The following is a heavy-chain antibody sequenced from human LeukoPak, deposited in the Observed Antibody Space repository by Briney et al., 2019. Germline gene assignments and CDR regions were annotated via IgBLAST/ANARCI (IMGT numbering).Heavy chain of an antibody. V-gene: IGHV3-7*03. Sequence: PGGSLRLSCAASGFTFTTYWMSWVRQAPGKGLEWVAHIKQDGTEKYYVDSVKGRFTISRDNAKNSLYLQMNSLRAEDTALYYCARLGTRYCSTSSCHSQFDYWGQGTLVTVSS. D-gene: IGHD2-2*01. CDR3: ARLGTRYCSTSSCHSQFDY. CDR1: GFTFTTYW. CDR2: IKQDGTEK. J-gene: IGHJ4*02.